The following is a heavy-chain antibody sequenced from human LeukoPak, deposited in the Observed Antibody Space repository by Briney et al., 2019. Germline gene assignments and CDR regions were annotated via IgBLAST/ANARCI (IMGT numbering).Heavy chain of an antibody. D-gene: IGHD6-19*01. Sequence: SQTLSLTCTVSGGSISSGGYYWSWIRQHPGKGLEWIGYIYYSGSTYYNPSLKSRVTISVGTSKNQFSLKLSSVTAADTAVYYCARIEQWLVEGAFDIWGQGTMVTVSS. V-gene: IGHV4-31*03. CDR2: IYYSGST. J-gene: IGHJ3*02. CDR3: ARIEQWLVEGAFDI. CDR1: GGSISSGGYY.